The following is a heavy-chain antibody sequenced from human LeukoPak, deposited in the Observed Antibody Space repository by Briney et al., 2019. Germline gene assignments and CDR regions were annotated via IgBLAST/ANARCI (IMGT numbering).Heavy chain of an antibody. V-gene: IGHV3-30*18. J-gene: IGHJ5*02. Sequence: PGGSLRLSCAASGFTFSSYGMHWVRQAPGKGLEWVAVISHDGSNKYYADSVKGRFTISRDNSKNTLYLQMNSLRAEDTAVYYCAKDLEVRGVSPNWFDPWGQGTLVTVSS. CDR1: GFTFSSYG. D-gene: IGHD3-10*01. CDR3: AKDLEVRGVSPNWFDP. CDR2: ISHDGSNK.